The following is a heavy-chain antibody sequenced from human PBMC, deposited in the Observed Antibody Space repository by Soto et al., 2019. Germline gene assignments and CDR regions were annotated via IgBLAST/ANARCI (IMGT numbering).Heavy chain of an antibody. J-gene: IGHJ4*02. V-gene: IGHV1-46*01. D-gene: IGHD3-22*01. Sequence: ASVKVSCQASGYTYTSYYMHWVRQPPGQGVEWMGIINPSGGSTSYAQKFQGRVTMTRDTSTSTVYMELSSLRSEDTAVYYCARDRTDYYDSSAYVDYWGQGTLVTVSS. CDR1: GYTYTSYY. CDR3: ARDRTDYYDSSAYVDY. CDR2: INPSGGST.